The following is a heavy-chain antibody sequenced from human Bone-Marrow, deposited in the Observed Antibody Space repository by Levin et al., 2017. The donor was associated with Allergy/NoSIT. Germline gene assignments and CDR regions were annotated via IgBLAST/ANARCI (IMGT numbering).Heavy chain of an antibody. J-gene: IGHJ5*02. CDR3: ARGRRRSCSGGSCDDWFDP. CDR2: IWYDGSNK. CDR1: GFTFSSYG. D-gene: IGHD2-15*01. V-gene: IGHV3-33*01. Sequence: PGGSLRLSCAASGFTFSSYGMHWVRQAPGKGLEWVAVIWYDGSNKYYADSVKGRFTISRDNSKNTLYLQMNSLRAEDTAVYYCARGRRRSCSGGSCDDWFDPWGQGTLVTVSS.